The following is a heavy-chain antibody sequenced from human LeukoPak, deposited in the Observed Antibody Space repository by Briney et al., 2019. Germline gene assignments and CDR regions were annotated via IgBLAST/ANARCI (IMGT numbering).Heavy chain of an antibody. CDR3: ARTVDILTGYYYPWLAQEYYFDY. CDR2: VNPNSGGT. CDR1: GYTFTGYY. V-gene: IGHV1-2*02. J-gene: IGHJ4*02. D-gene: IGHD3-9*01. Sequence: ASVKVSCKASGYTFTGYYMHWVRQAPGQGLEWMGWVNPNSGGTNYAQKFQGRVTMTRDTSISTAYMELSRLRPDDTAVYYCARTVDILTGYYYPWLAQEYYFDYWGQGTLVTVSS.